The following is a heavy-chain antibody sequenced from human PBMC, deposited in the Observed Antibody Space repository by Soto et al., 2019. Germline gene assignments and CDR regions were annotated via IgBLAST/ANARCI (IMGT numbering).Heavy chain of an antibody. CDR3: ARGNSNYVGAFDI. D-gene: IGHD4-4*01. CDR2: IYSGGRT. Sequence: GGSLRLSCAASGFTVSSNYMSWVRQAPGKGLEWVSVIYSGGRTYYADSVKGRFTISRHNSKNTLYLQMNSLRAEDTAVYYCARGNSNYVGAFDIWGQGTMVTVSS. CDR1: GFTVSSNY. V-gene: IGHV3-53*04. J-gene: IGHJ3*02.